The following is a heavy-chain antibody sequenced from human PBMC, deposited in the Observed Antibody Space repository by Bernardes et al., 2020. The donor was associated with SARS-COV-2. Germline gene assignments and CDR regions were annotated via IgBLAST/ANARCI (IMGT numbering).Heavy chain of an antibody. CDR1: GVTDKSNL. V-gene: IGHV3-53*01. Sequence: GRSLRPCCACVGVTDKSNLMTCVRQGTGKGLEWVYVVYSGGTTNYADSVMGRFTISRDNSNNTLFLQMNSLRVDDTAVYYCARGYYDSSGGFDPWGQGTLVTDSS. CDR3: ARGYYDSSGGFDP. CDR2: VYSGGTT. J-gene: IGHJ5*02. D-gene: IGHD3-22*01.